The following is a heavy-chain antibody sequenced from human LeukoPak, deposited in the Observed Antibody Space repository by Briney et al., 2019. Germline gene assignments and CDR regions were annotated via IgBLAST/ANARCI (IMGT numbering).Heavy chain of an antibody. V-gene: IGHV3-30*03. CDR2: ISYDGSNK. CDR3: YLVESYDWFDP. D-gene: IGHD3-16*01. Sequence: GRSLRLSCAGSGFSFSNYGMHWVRQAPGKGLEWVAVISYDGSNKYYADSVKGRFTISRDNSKNTLYLQMNSLRAEDTAVYYCYLVESYDWFDPWGQGTLVTVSS. CDR1: GFSFSNYG. J-gene: IGHJ5*02.